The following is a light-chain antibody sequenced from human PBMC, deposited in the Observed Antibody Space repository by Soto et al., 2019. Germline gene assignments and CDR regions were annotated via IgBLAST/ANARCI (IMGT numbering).Light chain of an antibody. V-gene: IGKV1-39*01. CDR3: EQSYSALLFT. CDR2: AAS. CDR1: QTIGRY. J-gene: IGKJ3*01. Sequence: DIQMTQFPSSLSASVGDRVTITCRASQTIGRYLNWYQQKPGKVPKLLIYAASNLQSGVPARFSGSGSVTDFTLTITSLQPEDFATYYCEQSYSALLFTFGPGTKVDI.